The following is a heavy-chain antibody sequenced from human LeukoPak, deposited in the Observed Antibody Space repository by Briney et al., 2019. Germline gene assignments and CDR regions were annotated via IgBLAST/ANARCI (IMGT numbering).Heavy chain of an antibody. D-gene: IGHD3-22*01. Sequence: PGGSLRLSCEASGLTFSIFEMNWVRLAPGKGLEWVSFISSSGDIKLYAASGKGRFTVPRDNAKNSLYLHMNSLRAEDTAVYYCARGGSTGYNYNAFDMWGQGTMVAVSS. J-gene: IGHJ3*02. CDR1: GLTFSIFE. CDR2: ISSSGDIK. V-gene: IGHV3-48*03. CDR3: ARGGSTGYNYNAFDM.